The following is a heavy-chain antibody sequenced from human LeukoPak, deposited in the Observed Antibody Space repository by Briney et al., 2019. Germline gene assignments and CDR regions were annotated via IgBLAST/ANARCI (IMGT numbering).Heavy chain of an antibody. CDR2: IYYSGST. Sequence: SETLSLTCTVSGGSISSYYWSWIRQPPGKGLEWIGYIYYSGSTNYNPSLKSRVTISVDTSKNQFSLKLSSVTAADTAVYYCARGSGQWPGGYFDYWGQGILVTVSS. J-gene: IGHJ4*02. CDR3: ARGSGQWPGGYFDY. D-gene: IGHD6-19*01. V-gene: IGHV4-59*01. CDR1: GGSISSYY.